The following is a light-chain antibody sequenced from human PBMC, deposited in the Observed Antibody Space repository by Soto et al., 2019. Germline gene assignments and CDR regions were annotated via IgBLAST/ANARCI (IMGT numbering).Light chain of an antibody. J-gene: IGKJ1*01. CDR1: QSVNSW. CDR2: DVS. Sequence: DIQMTQSPSTLSASVGDRVTITCRASQSVNSWLAWYQQKPGKVPKVLIYDVSSLQSGVPSRFSGSGSGTEFTLTISSLQPADFATYYCQQYNSYSWTFGQGTKVEIK. CDR3: QQYNSYSWT. V-gene: IGKV1-5*01.